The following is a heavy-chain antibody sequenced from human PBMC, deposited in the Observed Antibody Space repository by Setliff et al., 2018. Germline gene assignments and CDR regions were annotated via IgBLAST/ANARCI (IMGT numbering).Heavy chain of an antibody. CDR1: GYSISSGYY. Sequence: TLSLTCAVSGYSISSGYYWTWIRQPAGKGLEWIGHFHTGGSTNYNRSLRSRVSISVDTSKNQFSLKLSSVTAADTATYYCARAGPTVTFFRVLVISWWDPWGQGSLVTVSS. CDR2: FHTGGST. V-gene: IGHV4-61*09. J-gene: IGHJ5*02. D-gene: IGHD3-3*01. CDR3: ARAGPTVTFFRVLVISWWDP.